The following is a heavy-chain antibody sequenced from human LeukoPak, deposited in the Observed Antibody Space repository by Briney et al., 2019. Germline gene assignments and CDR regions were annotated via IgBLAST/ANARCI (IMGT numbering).Heavy chain of an antibody. CDR3: ARDPDGSGHTMAFDV. D-gene: IGHD3-10*01. CDR2: VNPTGSST. CDR1: GYTFTGYY. V-gene: IGHV1-46*01. J-gene: IGHJ3*01. Sequence: ASVKVSCKASGYTFTGYYMHWVRQAPGQGLEWMGIVNPTGSSTGYAQKFQGRVSMTTDTSTSTVYMQLSSLRSEDTAVYYCARDPDGSGHTMAFDVWGQGTMVTVSS.